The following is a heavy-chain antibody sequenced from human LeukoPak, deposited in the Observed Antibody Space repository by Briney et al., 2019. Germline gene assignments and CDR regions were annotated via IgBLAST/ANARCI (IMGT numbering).Heavy chain of an antibody. CDR2: IYYSGST. D-gene: IGHD3-9*01. Sequence: SETLSLTCTVSGGSISSSSYYWGWIRQPPGTGLEWIGSIYYSGSTYYNPSLKSRVTISVDTSKNQFSLKLSSVTAADTAVYYCARQYYDILTLYRMDVWGQGTTVTVSS. J-gene: IGHJ6*02. CDR1: GGSISSSSYY. V-gene: IGHV4-39*07. CDR3: ARQYYDILTLYRMDV.